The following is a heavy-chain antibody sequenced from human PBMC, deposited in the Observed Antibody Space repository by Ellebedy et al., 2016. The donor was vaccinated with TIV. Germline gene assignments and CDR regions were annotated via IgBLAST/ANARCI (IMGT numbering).Heavy chain of an antibody. CDR2: ISAYNGNT. V-gene: IGHV1-18*01. J-gene: IGHJ6*02. CDR3: ARDFIAARGGPYYYYYGMDV. CDR1: GYTFTSYG. D-gene: IGHD6-6*01. Sequence: ASVKVSCKASGYTFTSYGISWVRQAPGQGLEWMGWISAYNGNTNYAQKLQGRVTITRDTSASTAYMELSSLRSEDTAVYYCARDFIAARGGPYYYYYGMDVWGQGTTVTVSS.